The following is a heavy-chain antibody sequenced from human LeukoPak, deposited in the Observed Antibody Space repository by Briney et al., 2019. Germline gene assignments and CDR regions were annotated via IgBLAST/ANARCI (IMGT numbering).Heavy chain of an antibody. CDR2: ISSSGSTI. CDR1: GFTLSSYE. CDR3: ARARALAYYNETSGAYQPYFDY. D-gene: IGHD3-22*01. Sequence: PGGSLRLSCAAPGFTLSSYEMNSVRQAPGKGLEWVSYISSSGSTIYYADSVKGRFTISRDNAKNSLYLQMNSLRAEDTDVYYCARARALAYYNETSGAYQPYFDYWGQGTLVTVSS. J-gene: IGHJ4*02. V-gene: IGHV3-48*03.